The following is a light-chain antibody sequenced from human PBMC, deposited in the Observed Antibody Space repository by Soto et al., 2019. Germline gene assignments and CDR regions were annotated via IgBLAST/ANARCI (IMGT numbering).Light chain of an antibody. CDR2: STN. J-gene: IGLJ3*02. CDR3: VLYMGSGIYWV. Sequence: QTVVTQEPSFSVSPGGTVTLTCGLSSGSVSTSYYPGWYQQTPGQAPRTLIYSTNTRSSGVPDRFSGSILGNKAALTITGAQADDESDYYCVLYMGSGIYWVFGGGTKLTVL. CDR1: SGSVSTSYY. V-gene: IGLV8-61*01.